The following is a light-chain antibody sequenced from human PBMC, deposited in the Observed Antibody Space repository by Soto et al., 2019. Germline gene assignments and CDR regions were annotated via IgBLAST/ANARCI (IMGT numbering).Light chain of an antibody. CDR1: QSVSSY. V-gene: IGKV3-11*01. J-gene: IGKJ3*01. CDR3: QQRSNWPSFT. CDR2: DAS. Sequence: EIVLTQSPATLSLSPGERATFSCRASQSVSSYLAWYQQKPGQAPRLLIYDASNRATGIPARFSGSGSGTDFTLTISSLEPEDFAVYYCQQRSNWPSFTFGPGTKVDIK.